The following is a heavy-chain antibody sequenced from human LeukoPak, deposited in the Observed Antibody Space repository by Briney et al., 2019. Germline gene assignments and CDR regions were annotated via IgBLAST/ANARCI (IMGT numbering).Heavy chain of an antibody. CDR1: GNYW. CDR3: VSFYETY. D-gene: IGHD2-2*01. J-gene: IGHJ4*02. Sequence: GGSLRLSCAASGNYWMHWVRQAPGKGLVWVSHINSDGSWTSYADSVKGRFTISKDNAKNTVYLQMNNLRAKDTAVYYCVSFYETYWGRGTLVTVSS. V-gene: IGHV3-74*01. CDR2: INSDGSWT.